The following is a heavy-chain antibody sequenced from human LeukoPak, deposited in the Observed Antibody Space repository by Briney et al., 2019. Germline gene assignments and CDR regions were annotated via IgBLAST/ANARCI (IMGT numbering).Heavy chain of an antibody. CDR1: GNYW. CDR3: VSFYETY. D-gene: IGHD2-2*01. J-gene: IGHJ4*02. Sequence: GGSLRLSCAASGNYWMHWVRQAPGKGLVWVSHINSDGSWTSYADSVKGRFTISKDNAKNTVYLQMNNLRAKDTAVYYCVSFYETYWGRGTLVTVSS. V-gene: IGHV3-74*01. CDR2: INSDGSWT.